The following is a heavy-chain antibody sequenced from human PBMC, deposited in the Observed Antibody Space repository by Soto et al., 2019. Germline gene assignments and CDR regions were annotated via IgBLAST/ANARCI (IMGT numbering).Heavy chain of an antibody. CDR1: GFTVSSNY. Sequence: GGSLRLSCAASGFTVSSNYMSWVRQAPGKGLEWVSVIYSGGTTYYADSVKGRFTISRDNSKNTLYLQMNSLRAEDTAVYYCVREWLFNYGMDVWGQGTTVTVSS. D-gene: IGHD6-19*01. CDR3: VREWLFNYGMDV. CDR2: IYSGGTT. V-gene: IGHV3-53*01. J-gene: IGHJ6*02.